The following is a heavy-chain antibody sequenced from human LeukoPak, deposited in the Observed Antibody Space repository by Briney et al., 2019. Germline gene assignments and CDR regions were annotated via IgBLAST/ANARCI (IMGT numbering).Heavy chain of an antibody. D-gene: IGHD5-18*01. Sequence: ASVKVSCKASGYTFTSYGISWVRQAPGQVLEWMGWISAYNGNTNYAQKLQGRVTMTTDTSTSTAYMELRSLRSDDTAVYYCAREPTPYSYGLDWGQGTLVTVSS. CDR2: ISAYNGNT. CDR3: AREPTPYSYGLD. CDR1: GYTFTSYG. V-gene: IGHV1-18*01. J-gene: IGHJ4*02.